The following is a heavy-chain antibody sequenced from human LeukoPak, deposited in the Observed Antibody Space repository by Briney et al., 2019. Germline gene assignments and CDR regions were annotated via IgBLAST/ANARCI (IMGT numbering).Heavy chain of an antibody. CDR2: IYHSGST. V-gene: IGHV4-4*02. CDR1: GGSISSSNW. Sequence: SGTLSLTCAVSGGSISSSNWWSWVRQPPGKGLEWIREIYHSGSTNYNPSLKSRVTISVDKSKNQFSLKLSSVTAADTAVYYCARDSELLPSYYFDYWGQGTLVTVSS. D-gene: IGHD1-26*01. CDR3: ARDSELLPSYYFDY. J-gene: IGHJ4*02.